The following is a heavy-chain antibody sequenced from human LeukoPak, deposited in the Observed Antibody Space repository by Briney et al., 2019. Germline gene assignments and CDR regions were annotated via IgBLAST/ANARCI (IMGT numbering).Heavy chain of an antibody. J-gene: IGHJ6*04. Sequence: PGGSLRLSCAASGFTFSDYAMAWVRQAPGKGLEWVSAISGSGATTYYADSVKGRFSISRYNAKNSLYLQMNSLRAEDTAVYYCAELGITMIGGVWGKGTTVTISS. CDR2: ISGSGATT. V-gene: IGHV3-23*01. CDR1: GFTFSDYA. CDR3: AELGITMIGGV. D-gene: IGHD3-10*02.